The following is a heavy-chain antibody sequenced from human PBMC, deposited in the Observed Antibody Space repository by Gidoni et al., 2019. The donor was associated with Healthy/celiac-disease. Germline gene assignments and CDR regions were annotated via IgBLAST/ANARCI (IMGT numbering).Heavy chain of an antibody. D-gene: IGHD5-18*01. Sequence: QVQLQESGPGLVKPSETLSLTCTVSGGSISSYYWSWIRQPPGKGLEWIGYIYYSGRTNYNPSLKSRVTISVDTSKNQFSLKLSSVTAADTAVNYCARGSYGYYYGMDVWGQGTTVTVSS. CDR1: GGSISSYY. J-gene: IGHJ6*02. CDR3: ARGSYGYYYGMDV. V-gene: IGHV4-59*01. CDR2: IYYSGRT.